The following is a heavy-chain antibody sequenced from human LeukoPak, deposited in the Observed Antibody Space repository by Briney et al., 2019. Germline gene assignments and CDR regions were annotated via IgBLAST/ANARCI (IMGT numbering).Heavy chain of an antibody. CDR1: GFTFSTYS. Sequence: GGSLRLSCAASGFTFSTYSMNWVRQAPGKGLEWVSSISSSSSYIYYADSVKGRFTISRDNAKNSLYLQMNSLRAEDTAVYYCARDLWVGYAFDIWGQGTMVTVSS. D-gene: IGHD2/OR15-2a*01. CDR3: ARDLWVGYAFDI. CDR2: ISSSSSYI. V-gene: IGHV3-21*01. J-gene: IGHJ3*02.